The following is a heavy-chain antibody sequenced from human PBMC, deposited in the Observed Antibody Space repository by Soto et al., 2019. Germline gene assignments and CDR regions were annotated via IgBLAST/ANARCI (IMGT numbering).Heavy chain of an antibody. D-gene: IGHD6-19*01. Sequence: RGESLKISCKGSGYSFTSYWISWVRQMPGKGLEWMGRIDPSDSYTNYSPSFQGHVTILVDKSNTTAYLQWSSLKTSDTAIYYCVRQEGYSSGWYGFPSIWGQGTLVTVSS. J-gene: IGHJ4*03. CDR2: IDPSDSYT. CDR1: GYSFTSYW. CDR3: VRQEGYSSGWYGFPSI. V-gene: IGHV5-10-1*01.